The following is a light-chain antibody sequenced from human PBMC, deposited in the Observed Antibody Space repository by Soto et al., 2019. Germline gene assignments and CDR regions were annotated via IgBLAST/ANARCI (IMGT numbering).Light chain of an antibody. CDR2: GVS. V-gene: IGKV3-20*01. J-gene: IGKJ3*01. Sequence: EIVLTLGPGPLSFSPGERATLSCRASQSVSGSYLAWYQQNPGQAPSPLISGVSKRAAGTPDRFSVSGSGTDFTLTLSSRQPADLSPYHCQPLFMYPPTFGPGTKVDIK. CDR3: QPLFMYPPT. CDR1: QSVSGSY.